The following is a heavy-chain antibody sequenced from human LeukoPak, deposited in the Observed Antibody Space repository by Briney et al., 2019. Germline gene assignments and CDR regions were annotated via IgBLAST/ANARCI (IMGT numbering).Heavy chain of an antibody. CDR2: IKEDGTEK. V-gene: IGHV3-7*01. J-gene: IGHJ4*02. CDR1: GFSLSGYW. Sequence: GGSLRLSCAASGFSLSGYWMDWVRQAPGQGLEWVANIKEDGTEKNYADSVRGRFTISRDNAKNSLYLQMNSLRAEDTAVYYCARSLWFGELYYWGQGTLVTVSS. CDR3: ARSLWFGELYY. D-gene: IGHD3-10*01.